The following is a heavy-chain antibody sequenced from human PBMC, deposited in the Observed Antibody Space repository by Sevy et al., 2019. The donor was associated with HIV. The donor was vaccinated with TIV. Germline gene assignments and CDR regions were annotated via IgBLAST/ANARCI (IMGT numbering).Heavy chain of an antibody. CDR2: ISSSSSYI. V-gene: IGHV3-21*01. D-gene: IGHD3-3*01. CDR1: GFTFSSYS. CDR3: ARDYDFWSGYFNY. J-gene: IGHJ4*02. Sequence: GGSLRLSCAASGFTFSSYSMNWVRQAPGKGLEWVSSISSSSSYIYYADSVKGRFTISRENAKNSLYLQMNSLRAEDTAVYYCARDYDFWSGYFNYWGQGTLVTVSS.